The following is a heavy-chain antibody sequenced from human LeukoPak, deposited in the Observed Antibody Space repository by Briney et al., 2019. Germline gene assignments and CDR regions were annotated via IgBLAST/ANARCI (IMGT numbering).Heavy chain of an antibody. CDR2: IRSKAYGGTT. D-gene: IGHD4-11*01. V-gene: IGHV3-49*03. J-gene: IGHJ4*02. CDR3: TRDGTVTPDFDY. Sequence: GGSLRLSCTASGFTFGDYTMSWFRQAPGKGLEWVGFIRSKAYGGTTEYAASVKGRFTISRDDSKSIAYLQMNSLKTEDTAVYYCTRDGTVTPDFDYWGQGTLVTVSS. CDR1: GFTFGDYT.